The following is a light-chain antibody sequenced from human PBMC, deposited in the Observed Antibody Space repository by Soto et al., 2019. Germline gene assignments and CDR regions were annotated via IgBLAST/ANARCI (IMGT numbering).Light chain of an antibody. CDR1: SSGVGGYNY. J-gene: IGLJ1*01. CDR3: SSYTSSSTYV. V-gene: IGLV2-14*01. CDR2: EVS. Sequence: QSALTQPASASGSPGQSITISCTGTSSGVGGYNYVSWYQQHPGKAPKLMIYEVSNRPSGVSNRFSGSKSGNTASLTISGLQAEDEADYYCSSYTSSSTYVFGTGTKVTVL.